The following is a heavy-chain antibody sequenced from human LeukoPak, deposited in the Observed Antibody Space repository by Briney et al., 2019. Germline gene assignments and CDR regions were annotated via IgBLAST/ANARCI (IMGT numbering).Heavy chain of an antibody. Sequence: PGRSLRLSCAASGFTFDDYAMHWVRQAPGKGLEWVSGISWNSGSIGYADSVKGRFTISRDNAKNSLYLQMNSLRAEDTALYYCAKERLRNLYYYDSSGYFHAFDIWGQGTMVTVSS. CDR3: AKERLRNLYYYDSSGYFHAFDI. CDR1: GFTFDDYA. CDR2: ISWNSGSI. J-gene: IGHJ3*02. V-gene: IGHV3-9*01. D-gene: IGHD3-22*01.